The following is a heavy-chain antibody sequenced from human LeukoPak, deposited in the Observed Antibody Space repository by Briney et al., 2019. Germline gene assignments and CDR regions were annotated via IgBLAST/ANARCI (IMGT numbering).Heavy chain of an antibody. CDR2: INHSRST. CDR1: GRSFSGYY. J-gene: IGHJ6*02. V-gene: IGHV4-34*01. CDR3: ASDDVLDATFDKYDAMDV. Sequence: SETLSLTCAVYGRSFSGYYGHWSWIRQPPGKGLEWIGEINHSRSTNYNPSLKSRVTISLDTSKNQFSLKVSSVTAAVTAVYYCASDDVLDATFDKYDAMDVWGQGTTVTVSS. D-gene: IGHD2-15*01.